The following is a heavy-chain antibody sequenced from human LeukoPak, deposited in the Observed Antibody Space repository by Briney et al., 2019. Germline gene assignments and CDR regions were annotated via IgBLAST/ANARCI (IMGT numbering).Heavy chain of an antibody. D-gene: IGHD3-16*02. CDR2: IYYSGST. V-gene: IGHV4-59*12. Sequence: SETLSLTCTVSGGSISSYYWSWIRQPPGKGLEWIGYIYYSGSTNYNPSLKSRVTISVDTSKNQFSLKLSSVTAADTAVYYCAREFVPAYYDYVWGSYRAVDYWGQGTLVTVSS. CDR3: AREFVPAYYDYVWGSYRAVDY. J-gene: IGHJ4*02. CDR1: GGSISSYY.